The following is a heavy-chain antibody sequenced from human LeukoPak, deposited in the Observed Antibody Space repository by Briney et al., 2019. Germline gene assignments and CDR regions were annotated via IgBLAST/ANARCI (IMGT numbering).Heavy chain of an antibody. CDR2: INHSGST. CDR1: GGSFSGYY. J-gene: IGHJ4*02. V-gene: IGHV4-34*01. CDR3: ARSREGSIDSSGYHDH. Sequence: SETLSLTCAVYGGSFSGYYWTWIRQPPGKGLEWIGEINHSGSTNYNPPLKSRVTISEDTSKNQFSLKLSSVTAADTAVYYCARSREGSIDSSGYHDHWGQGALVTVSS. D-gene: IGHD3-22*01.